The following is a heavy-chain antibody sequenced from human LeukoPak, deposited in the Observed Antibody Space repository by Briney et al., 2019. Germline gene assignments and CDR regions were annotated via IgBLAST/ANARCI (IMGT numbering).Heavy chain of an antibody. CDR3: ARALGSYSGYDYYWLDP. Sequence: KPSETLSLTCAVYGGSFSGYYWSWIRQPPGKGLEWIGGINHSGNTNYKPSLKSRATISVDTSKIQFSLKLSSVTAADTAVYYCARALGSYSGYDYYWLDPWGQGTLVTVSS. D-gene: IGHD5-12*01. J-gene: IGHJ5*02. CDR2: INHSGNT. CDR1: GGSFSGYY. V-gene: IGHV4-34*01.